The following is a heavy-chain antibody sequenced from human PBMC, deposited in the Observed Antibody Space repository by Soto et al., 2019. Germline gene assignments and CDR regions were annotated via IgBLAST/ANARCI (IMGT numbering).Heavy chain of an antibody. V-gene: IGHV4-59*08. CDR2: ISYSGST. CDR1: GGSISHYY. CDR3: ARLSTYYYYAMDV. Sequence: SETLSLTCTVSGGSISHYYWTWIRQPPGKGLECIGYISYSGSTNYNSSLKSRVTILVDTSKDQFSLKLNSVTAADTAVYYCARLSTYYYYAMDVWGQGTTVT. J-gene: IGHJ6*02.